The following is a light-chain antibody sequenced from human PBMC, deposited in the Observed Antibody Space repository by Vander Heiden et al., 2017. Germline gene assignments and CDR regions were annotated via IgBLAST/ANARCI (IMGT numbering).Light chain of an antibody. CDR2: GAS. Sequence: IVMTPSPATLSLSPGERATLSCRASRHLSRNLASYQPRPGPAPSPLIYGASPRATGVTDRFSGSGSGTEFTLTISSLQSVDSAVYYCQQYNNWPPSWTFGQGTKVEV. V-gene: IGKV3-15*01. CDR3: QQYNNWPPSWT. CDR1: RHLSRN. J-gene: IGKJ1*01.